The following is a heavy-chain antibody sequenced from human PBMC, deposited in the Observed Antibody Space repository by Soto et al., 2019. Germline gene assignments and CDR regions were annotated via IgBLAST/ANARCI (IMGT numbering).Heavy chain of an antibody. CDR2: IYYSGST. CDR1: GGSISSSSYY. CDR3: AVRIDGYNYNDS. Sequence: QLQLQESGPGLVKPSETLSLTCTVSGGSISSSSYYWGWIRQPPGKGLEWIGSIYYSGSTYYSPSLKSRVTIAVDTSKKQHSLKLNSVTASDSAVDYCAVRIDGYNYNDSLGQGTLVTVSS. J-gene: IGHJ4*02. D-gene: IGHD5-12*01. V-gene: IGHV4-39*01.